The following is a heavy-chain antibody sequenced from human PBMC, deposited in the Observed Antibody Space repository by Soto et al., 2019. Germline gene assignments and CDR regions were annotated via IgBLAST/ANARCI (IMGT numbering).Heavy chain of an antibody. CDR1: GGSISSGDYY. V-gene: IGHV4-30-4*01. D-gene: IGHD2-15*01. CDR2: IYYSGST. CDR3: ARVCHCSGGSCYYWFDP. J-gene: IGHJ5*02. Sequence: SETLSLTCTVSGGSISSGDYYWSWIRQPPGKGLEWIGYIYYSGSTYYNPSLKSRVTISVDTSKNQFSLKLSSVTAADTAVYYCARVCHCSGGSCYYWFDPWGQGTLVNVSS.